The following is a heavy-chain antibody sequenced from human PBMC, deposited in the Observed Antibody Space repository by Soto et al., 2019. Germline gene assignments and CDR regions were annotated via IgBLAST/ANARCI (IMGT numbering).Heavy chain of an antibody. J-gene: IGHJ4*02. CDR2: IYYSGST. Sequence: QVQLQESGPGLVKPSQTLSLTCTVSGGSISSGGYYWSWIRQHPGKGLEWIGYIYYSGSTYYNPSLKSRVTISVDTSKNQFSLKLSSVTAADTAVYYCARDKYDILTGYLGFDYWGQGTLVTVSS. D-gene: IGHD3-9*01. CDR1: GGSISSGGYY. CDR3: ARDKYDILTGYLGFDY. V-gene: IGHV4-31*03.